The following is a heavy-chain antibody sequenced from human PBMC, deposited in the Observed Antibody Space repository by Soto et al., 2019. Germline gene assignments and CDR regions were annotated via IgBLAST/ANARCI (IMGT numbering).Heavy chain of an antibody. D-gene: IGHD7-27*01. CDR2: FYTSGNT. CDR3: ASDSTGWFDP. V-gene: IGHV4-4*07. Sequence: SETLSLTCTVSGGSVSSYYWSWIRQPAGKGLEWIGRFYTSGNTNYNPSLKSRVTMSLDTSKNQFSLKLSSVTAADPAVHFCASDSTGWFDPWGQGTLVTVSS. CDR1: GGSVSSYY. J-gene: IGHJ5*02.